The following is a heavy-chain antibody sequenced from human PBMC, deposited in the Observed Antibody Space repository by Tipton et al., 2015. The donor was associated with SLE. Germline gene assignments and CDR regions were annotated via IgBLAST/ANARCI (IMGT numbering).Heavy chain of an antibody. CDR2: IISTIGTS. V-gene: IGHV1-69*01. Sequence: QLVQSGAEVRKPGSSVKVSCKASGGTFRDHTISWVRQAPGQGPEWMGGIISTIGTSTYAQQFQGRVTITADESTSTAFMELSSLRSEDTAVYHCARGYDYGGDSIWGQGTMVTVSS. J-gene: IGHJ3*02. CDR1: GGTFRDHT. CDR3: ARGYDYGGDSI. D-gene: IGHD4-23*01.